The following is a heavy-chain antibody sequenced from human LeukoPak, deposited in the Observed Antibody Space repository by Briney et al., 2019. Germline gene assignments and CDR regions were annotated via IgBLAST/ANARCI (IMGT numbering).Heavy chain of an antibody. Sequence: ASVKVSCTASGYTFTGYYMHWVRQAPGQGLEWRGWINPNSGGTNYAQKFQGRVTMTRDTSISTAYMELSRLRSDDTAVYYCARESEIREDYDFWSGLGAYWGQGTLVTVSS. J-gene: IGHJ4*02. D-gene: IGHD3-3*01. CDR3: ARESEIREDYDFWSGLGAY. CDR1: GYTFTGYY. V-gene: IGHV1-2*02. CDR2: INPNSGGT.